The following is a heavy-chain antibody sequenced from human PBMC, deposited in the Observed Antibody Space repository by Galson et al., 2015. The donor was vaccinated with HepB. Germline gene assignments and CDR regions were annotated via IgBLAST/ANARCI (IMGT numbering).Heavy chain of an antibody. CDR2: IRYDGSNK. Sequence: SLRLSCAASGFTFSSYGMHWVRQAPGKGLEWVAFIRYDGSNKYYADSVKGRFTISRDNSKNTLYLQMNSLRAEDTAVYYCAKVGWFGELSDFDYWGQGTLVTVSS. V-gene: IGHV3-30*02. CDR1: GFTFSSYG. D-gene: IGHD3-10*01. J-gene: IGHJ4*02. CDR3: AKVGWFGELSDFDY.